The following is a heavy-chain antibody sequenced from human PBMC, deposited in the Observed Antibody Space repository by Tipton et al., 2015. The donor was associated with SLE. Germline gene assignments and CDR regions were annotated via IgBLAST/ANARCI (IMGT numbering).Heavy chain of an antibody. J-gene: IGHJ2*01. CDR3: ARDKYCTGGSCFDWYFDV. CDR2: VFHSGTT. Sequence: TLSLTCTVSGYSIGSGFYWGWIRQPPGKGLEWIATVFHSGTTYYSPSLRSRLSVSIDTSKNQFSLKLTSVTAADTAVYYCARDKYCTGGSCFDWYFDVWGRGTLVTVSS. V-gene: IGHV4-38-2*02. CDR1: GYSIGSGFY. D-gene: IGHD2-15*01.